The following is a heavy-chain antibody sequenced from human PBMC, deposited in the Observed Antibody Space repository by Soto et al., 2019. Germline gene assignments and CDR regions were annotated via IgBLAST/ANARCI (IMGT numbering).Heavy chain of an antibody. J-gene: IGHJ3*01. CDR3: ASRRHNKGAYDV. Sequence: QITLKESGPTMVKPTQTLTLTCTFSGFSLSTSGVGVGWIRQPPGKALEWLALVYWDDEKRYSPSLKSRLTITKDTSKNQVVLTMTNMDLVDTATYYCASRRHNKGAYDVWGQGTTVTVSS. V-gene: IGHV2-5*02. D-gene: IGHD1-20*01. CDR2: VYWDDEK. CDR1: GFSLSTSGVG.